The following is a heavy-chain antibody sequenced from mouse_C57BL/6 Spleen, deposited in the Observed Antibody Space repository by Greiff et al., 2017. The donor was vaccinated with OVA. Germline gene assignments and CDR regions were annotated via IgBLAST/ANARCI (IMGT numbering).Heavy chain of an antibody. CDR3: ARSGTTVVATRYYAMDY. Sequence: VQLQQSGAELVRPGTSVKVSCKASGYAFTNYLIEWVKQRPGQGLEWIGVINPGSGGTNYNEKFKGKATLTADKSSSTAYMQLSSLTSEDSAVYFCARSGTTVVATRYYAMDYWGQGTSVTVSS. CDR2: INPGSGGT. D-gene: IGHD1-1*01. J-gene: IGHJ4*01. CDR1: GYAFTNYL. V-gene: IGHV1-54*01.